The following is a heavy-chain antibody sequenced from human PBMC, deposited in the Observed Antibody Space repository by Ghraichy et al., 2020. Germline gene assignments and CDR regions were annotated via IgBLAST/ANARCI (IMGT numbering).Heavy chain of an antibody. V-gene: IGHV3-30-3*01. CDR3: ASGYRNEVVRFATPSPGGDAFEI. CDR1: GFTFNTYD. D-gene: IGHD2-15*01. CDR2: ISSDGGNK. Sequence: LSFTCAASGFTFNTYDMHWVRQAPGKGLEWVAVISSDGGNKYYADSVKGRFTISRDNSENTLYLQMNSVRPEDTALYYCASGYRNEVVRFATPSPGGDAFEIWGQGTMVTVSS. J-gene: IGHJ3*02.